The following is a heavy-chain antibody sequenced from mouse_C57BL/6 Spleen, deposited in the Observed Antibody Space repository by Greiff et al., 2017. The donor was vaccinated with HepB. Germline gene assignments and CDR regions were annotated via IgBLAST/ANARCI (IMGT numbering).Heavy chain of an antibody. J-gene: IGHJ1*03. V-gene: IGHV7-3*01. D-gene: IGHD1-1*01. CDR1: GFTFTDYY. CDR2: IRNKANGYTT. Sequence: EVKLEESGGGLVQPGGSLSLSCAASGFTFTDYYMSWVRQPPGKALEWLGFIRNKANGYTTEYSASVKGRFTISRDNSQSILYLQMNALRAEDSATYYCARSVATYYWYFDVWGTGTTVTVSS. CDR3: ARSVATYYWYFDV.